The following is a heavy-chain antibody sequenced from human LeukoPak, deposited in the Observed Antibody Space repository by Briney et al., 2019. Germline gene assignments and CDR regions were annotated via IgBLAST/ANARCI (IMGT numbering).Heavy chain of an antibody. CDR2: IPADGNKK. J-gene: IGHJ5*02. V-gene: IGHV3-30*02. CDR1: GFTLITYG. CDR3: AKDWGDCSGDTCYSGKLMP. Sequence: GGSLRLSCAACGFTLITYGMHGVRQAPGKGLEWVAYIPADGNKKYYADSVKGRFTISRENSKNTVTLQQDSLGVDDTAVYYCAKDWGDCSGDTCYSGKLMPWGQGTLVTVSS. D-gene: IGHD2-15*01.